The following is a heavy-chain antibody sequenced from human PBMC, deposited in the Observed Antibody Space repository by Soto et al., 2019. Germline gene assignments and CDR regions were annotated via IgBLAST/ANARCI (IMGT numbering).Heavy chain of an antibody. Sequence: GGSLRLSCAASGFTFSGSAMHWFRQASGKGLEWVGRIRSKANSYATAYAASVKGRFTISRDDSKNTAYLQMNSLKTEDMAVYYCTRQEPKGAFDPWGQGTLVTVSS. CDR1: GFTFSGSA. D-gene: IGHD3-16*01. J-gene: IGHJ5*02. V-gene: IGHV3-73*01. CDR3: TRQEPKGAFDP. CDR2: IRSKANSYAT.